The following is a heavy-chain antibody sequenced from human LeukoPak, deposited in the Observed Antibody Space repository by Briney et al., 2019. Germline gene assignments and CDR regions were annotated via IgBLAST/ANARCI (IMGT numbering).Heavy chain of an antibody. V-gene: IGHV4-39*07. D-gene: IGHD4-23*01. CDR3: ARARWGDFDY. CDR2: IYYSGST. J-gene: IGHJ4*02. CDR1: GGSISSSSYY. Sequence: SETLSLTCTVSGGSISSSSYYWGWLRQPPGTGLEWVGSIYYSGSTYYNPSLKSRVTISVDTSKNQFSLKLSSVTAADTAVYYCARARWGDFDYWGQGTLVTVSS.